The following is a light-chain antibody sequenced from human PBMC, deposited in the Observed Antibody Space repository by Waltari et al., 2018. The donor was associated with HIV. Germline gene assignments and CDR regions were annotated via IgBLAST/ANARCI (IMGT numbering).Light chain of an antibody. CDR3: QHLNTYPLFT. CDR2: AAS. CDR1: QGIGSN. Sequence: DIQLTQSPSFMSASVGDRVTITCRASQGIGSNLAWYRQNPGQATRLLIFAASTLESGVPSRFSGSGSGTEFALTIKSLQPEDFATYYCQHLNTYPLFTFGPGTTVDIK. J-gene: IGKJ3*01. V-gene: IGKV1-9*01.